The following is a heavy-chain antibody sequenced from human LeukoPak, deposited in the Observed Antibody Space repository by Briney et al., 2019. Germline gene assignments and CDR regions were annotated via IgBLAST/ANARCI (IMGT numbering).Heavy chain of an antibody. CDR2: IRYDGSNK. J-gene: IGHJ4*02. CDR3: ARTVAGLFDY. CDR1: GFTFSGYG. V-gene: IGHV3-30*02. Sequence: GGSLRLSCAASGFTFSGYGMHWVRQAPGKGLEWVAFIRYDGSNKYYADSVKGRFTISRDNSKNTLYLQMNSLRAEDTAVYYCARTVAGLFDYWGQGTLVTVSS. D-gene: IGHD6-19*01.